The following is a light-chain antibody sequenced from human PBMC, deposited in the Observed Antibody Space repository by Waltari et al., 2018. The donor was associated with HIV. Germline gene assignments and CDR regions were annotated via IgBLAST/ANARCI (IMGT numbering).Light chain of an antibody. CDR3: SAWDDSLYSRV. V-gene: IGLV1-47*01. J-gene: IGLJ3*02. CDR1: RSHVGNNY. CDR2: RNT. Sequence: QSVLAQPPSASGTPGQTVTISCSGTRSHVGNNYAYWYQHLPGTAPKLLIYRNTQRPSGVPDRFFGSKSGTSASLAISGLRSEDEADYYCSAWDDSLYSRVFGGGTKLTVL.